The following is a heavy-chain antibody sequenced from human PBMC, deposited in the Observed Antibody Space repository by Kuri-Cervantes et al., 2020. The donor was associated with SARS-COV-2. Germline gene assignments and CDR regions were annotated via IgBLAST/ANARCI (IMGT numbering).Heavy chain of an antibody. J-gene: IGHJ4*02. V-gene: IGHV4-30-2*01. Sequence: SETLSLTCAVSGGSISSGGYSWSWIRQPPGKGLEWIGYIYRSGSTYYNPSLKSRVTISVDRSKNQFSLKLSSVTAADTAVYYCARGPSPGYCSSTSCYPREYYFDYWGQGTLVTVSS. CDR2: IYRSGST. D-gene: IGHD2-2*01. CDR3: ARGPSPGYCSSTSCYPREYYFDY. CDR1: GGSISSGGYS.